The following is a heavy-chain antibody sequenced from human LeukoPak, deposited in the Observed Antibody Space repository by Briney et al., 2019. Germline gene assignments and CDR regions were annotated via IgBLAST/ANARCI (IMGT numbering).Heavy chain of an antibody. Sequence: SETLSLTCTVSGGSISSYYWSWIRQPPGKGLEWIGYIYYSGSTNYNPPLKSRVTISVDTSKNQFSLKLSSVTAADTAVYYCARAYNYYDSSGYPSKYYFDYWGQGTLVTVSS. V-gene: IGHV4-59*01. J-gene: IGHJ4*02. CDR2: IYYSGST. CDR3: ARAYNYYDSSGYPSKYYFDY. CDR1: GGSISSYY. D-gene: IGHD3-22*01.